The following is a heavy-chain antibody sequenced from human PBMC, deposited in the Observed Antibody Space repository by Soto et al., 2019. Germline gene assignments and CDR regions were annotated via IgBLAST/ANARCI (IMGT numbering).Heavy chain of an antibody. J-gene: IGHJ5*02. CDR2: IIPIFGTA. V-gene: IGHV1-69*06. Sequence: QVQLVQSGAEVKKPGSSVKVSCKASGGTFSSYAISWVRQAPGQGLEWMGGIIPIFGTANYAQKFQGRVTITPDKSTSTAYMELNSLRSEDTAGYYCASGDVNSYNCFDPWGQGTLVTVSS. CDR3: ASGDVNSYNCFDP. D-gene: IGHD3-10*01. CDR1: GGTFSSYA.